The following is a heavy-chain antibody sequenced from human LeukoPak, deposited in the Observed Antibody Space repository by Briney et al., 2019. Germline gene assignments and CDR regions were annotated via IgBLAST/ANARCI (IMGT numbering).Heavy chain of an antibody. CDR3: ARVPPYYDYWSGYDY. D-gene: IGHD3-3*01. Sequence: ASVKVSCKVSGYTLTELSMHWVRQAPGKGLEWMGIINPSGGSTSYAQKFQGRVTMTRDTSTSTVYMELSSLRSEDTAVYYCARVPPYYDYWSGYDYWGQGTLVTVSS. V-gene: IGHV1-46*01. J-gene: IGHJ4*02. CDR1: GYTLTELS. CDR2: INPSGGST.